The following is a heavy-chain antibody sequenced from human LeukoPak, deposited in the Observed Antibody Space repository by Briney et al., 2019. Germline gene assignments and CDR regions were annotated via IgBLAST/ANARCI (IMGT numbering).Heavy chain of an antibody. D-gene: IGHD6-6*01. CDR1: GFTFDNYA. J-gene: IGHJ4*02. Sequence: GGSLRLSCAGSGFTFDNYAMHWVRQPPGKGLEWVSLISGTGGTIHQADSVRGRFTISRDNSENSLYLQMSSLRTEDTAFYYCAKGTGSGSFLVDYWGQGTLVTVSS. CDR2: ISGTGGTI. V-gene: IGHV3-43*02. CDR3: AKGTGSGSFLVDY.